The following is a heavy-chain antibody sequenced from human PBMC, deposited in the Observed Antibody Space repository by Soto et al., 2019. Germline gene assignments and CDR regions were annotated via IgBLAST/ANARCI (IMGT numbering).Heavy chain of an antibody. J-gene: IGHJ6*02. Sequence: QVQLVESGGGVVQPGRSLRLSCAASGFTFSSYGMHWVRQAPGKGLEWVAVIWYDGSNKYYADSVKGRFTISRDNSKNTLYLQMNSLRAEDTAVYYCARDPYYPSYYGMDVWGQGTTVTVSS. V-gene: IGHV3-33*01. CDR1: GFTFSSYG. D-gene: IGHD3-10*01. CDR3: ARDPYYPSYYGMDV. CDR2: IWYDGSNK.